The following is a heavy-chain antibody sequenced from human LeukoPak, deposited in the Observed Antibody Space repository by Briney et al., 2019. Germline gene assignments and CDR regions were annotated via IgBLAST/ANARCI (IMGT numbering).Heavy chain of an antibody. V-gene: IGHV4-59*12. D-gene: IGHD6-25*01. CDR2: IYYSGGT. Sequence: PSETLSLTCTVSGGSISTYYWSWIRQPPGEGLEWIGYIYYSGGTNYNPSLKSRVTMSVDTSKNQFSLKLSSVTAADTAVYYCAREVGYYFDYWGQGTLVTVSS. J-gene: IGHJ4*02. CDR1: GGSISTYY. CDR3: AREVGYYFDY.